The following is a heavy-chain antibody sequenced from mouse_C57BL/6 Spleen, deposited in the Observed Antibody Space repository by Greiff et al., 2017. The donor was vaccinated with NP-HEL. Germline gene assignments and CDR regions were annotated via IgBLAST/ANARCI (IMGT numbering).Heavy chain of an antibody. V-gene: IGHV1-15*01. CDR3: TRWSFITTVVAPSDAMDY. Sequence: QVQLQQSGAELVRPGASVTLSCKASGYTFTDYEMHWVKQTPVHGLEWIGAIDPETGGTAYNQKFKGKAILTADKSSSTAYMELRSLTSEDSAVYYCTRWSFITTVVAPSDAMDYWGQGTSVTVSS. D-gene: IGHD1-1*01. CDR2: IDPETGGT. J-gene: IGHJ4*01. CDR1: GYTFTDYE.